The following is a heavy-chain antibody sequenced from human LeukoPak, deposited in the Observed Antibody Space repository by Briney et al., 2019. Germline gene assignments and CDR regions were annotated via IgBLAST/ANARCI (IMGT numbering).Heavy chain of an antibody. Sequence: GGSLRLSCAASGFTFSSYEMNWVRQAPGKGLEWVSYISSSGSTIYYADSVKGRFTISRDNAKNSLYLQMNSLRAEDTAVYYCAREHSTPDYSYYYMDVWGKGTTVTVSS. D-gene: IGHD6-13*01. CDR2: ISSSGSTI. CDR3: AREHSTPDYSYYYMDV. J-gene: IGHJ6*03. CDR1: GFTFSSYE. V-gene: IGHV3-48*03.